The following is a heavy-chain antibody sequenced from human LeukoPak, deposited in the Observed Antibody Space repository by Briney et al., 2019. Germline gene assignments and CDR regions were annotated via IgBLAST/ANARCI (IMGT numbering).Heavy chain of an antibody. J-gene: IGHJ6*02. Sequence: ASETLSLTCTVSGGSISYYYWSWIRQSPGKGLEWIGYIYYSGTTNYNPSLKSRVTISVDTSKNQFSLQLRSVTAADTAVYYCAREDPQTTVPEGMDVWGQGTTVTVSS. CDR1: GGSISYYY. V-gene: IGHV4-59*01. CDR3: AREDPQTTVPEGMDV. CDR2: IYYSGTT. D-gene: IGHD4-17*01.